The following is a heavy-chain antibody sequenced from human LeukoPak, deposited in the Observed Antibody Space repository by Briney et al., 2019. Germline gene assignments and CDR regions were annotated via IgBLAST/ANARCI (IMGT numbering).Heavy chain of an antibody. CDR3: ARIHNTVH. D-gene: IGHD4-11*01. V-gene: IGHV3-11*04. CDR2: IKSGSTII. Sequence: GGSVTLSCAASGFSLSDYYVNWLRQVPGKGLEWVSYIKSGSTIIFYADSVKGRFSVSRDNANNSVHLQMTNLRDDDTAVYYCARIHNTVHWGQGVQVTVSS. CDR1: GFSLSDYY. J-gene: IGHJ4*02.